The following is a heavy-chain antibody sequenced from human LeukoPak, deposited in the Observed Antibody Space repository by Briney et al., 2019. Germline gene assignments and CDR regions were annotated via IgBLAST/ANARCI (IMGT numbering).Heavy chain of an antibody. J-gene: IGHJ2*01. CDR1: GGSISSYY. V-gene: IGHV4-59*01. Sequence: PSETLSLTCTVSGGSISSYYWSWIRQPPGKGLEWIGYIYYSGSTNYNPSLKSRVTISVDTSKNQFSLKLSSVTAADTAVYYCARDAQYGIPADPYWYFDLWGCGTLVTVSS. D-gene: IGHD2-2*01. CDR2: IYYSGST. CDR3: ARDAQYGIPADPYWYFDL.